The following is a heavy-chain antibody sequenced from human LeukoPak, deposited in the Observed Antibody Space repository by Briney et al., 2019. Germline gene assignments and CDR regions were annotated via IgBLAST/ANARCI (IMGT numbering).Heavy chain of an antibody. CDR1: GYTFTGYY. Sequence: ASVKVSCKASGYTFTGYYMHWVRQAPGQGLEWMGWINPNSGGTNYAQKFQGWVTMTRDTSISTAYMELSRLRSDDTAVYYCARDQGGYCSGGSCYSGWFDPWGQGTLVTVSS. J-gene: IGHJ5*02. CDR2: INPNSGGT. V-gene: IGHV1-2*04. CDR3: ARDQGGYCSGGSCYSGWFDP. D-gene: IGHD2-15*01.